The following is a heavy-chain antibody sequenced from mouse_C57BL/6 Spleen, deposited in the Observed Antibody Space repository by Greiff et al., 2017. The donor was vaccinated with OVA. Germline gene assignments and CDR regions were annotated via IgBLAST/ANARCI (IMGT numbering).Heavy chain of an antibody. J-gene: IGHJ3*01. CDR3: ARTKDLLGEWFAY. D-gene: IGHD2-1*01. V-gene: IGHV1-18*01. CDR1: GYTFTDYN. CDR2: INPNNGGT. Sequence: EVKLQESGPELVKPGASVKIPCKASGYTFTDYNMDWVKQSHGKSLEWIGDINPNNGGTIYNQKFKGKATLTVDKSSSTAYMELRSLTSEDTAVYYCARTKDLLGEWFAYWGQGTLVTVSA.